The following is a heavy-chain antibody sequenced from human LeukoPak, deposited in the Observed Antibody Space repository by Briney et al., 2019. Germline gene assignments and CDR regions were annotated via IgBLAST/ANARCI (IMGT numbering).Heavy chain of an antibody. CDR1: GFTFSSYA. J-gene: IGHJ3*02. D-gene: IGHD3-16*01. Sequence: GGSLRLSCAASGFTFSSYAMHWVRQAPGKGLEWVSYISDSSSTTYYADSVKGRFTVSRDNAKKSLYLQMNSLRAEDTAVYYCAREHYDSAFDIWGQGTMVTVSS. CDR3: AREHYDSAFDI. CDR2: ISDSSSTT. V-gene: IGHV3-48*01.